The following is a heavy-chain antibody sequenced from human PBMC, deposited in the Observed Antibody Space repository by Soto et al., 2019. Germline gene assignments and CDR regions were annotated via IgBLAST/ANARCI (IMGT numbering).Heavy chain of an antibody. CDR2: IKSKTDGGTT. Sequence: GGSLRLSCAASGFTFSNAWMSWVRQAPGKGLEWVGRIKSKTDGGTTDYAAPVKGRFTISRDDSKNTLYLQMNSLKTEDTAVYYCTTCSSSSGWLVYNWFDPWGQGTLVTVSS. J-gene: IGHJ5*02. CDR1: GFTFSNAW. V-gene: IGHV3-15*01. CDR3: TTCSSSSGWLVYNWFDP. D-gene: IGHD6-19*01.